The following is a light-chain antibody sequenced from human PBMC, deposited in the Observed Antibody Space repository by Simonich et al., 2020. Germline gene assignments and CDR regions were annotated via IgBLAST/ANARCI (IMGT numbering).Light chain of an antibody. V-gene: IGKV1-8*01. Sequence: AIWMTQSTSSISASTGDRVSITGRESQGIIMSLTWYQQKPGTAPKILIYAASTLQSWFPSRFSGSGSGTDFTLTISCLQSEDFATYYCQQYYSYPSTFGPGTKVDIK. CDR2: AAS. J-gene: IGKJ3*01. CDR3: QQYYSYPST. CDR1: QGIIMS.